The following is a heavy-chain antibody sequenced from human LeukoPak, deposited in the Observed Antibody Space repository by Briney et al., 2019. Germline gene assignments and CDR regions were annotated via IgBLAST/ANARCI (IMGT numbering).Heavy chain of an antibody. CDR2: STVDGST. CDR3: ARYHRGGTYYFDY. V-gene: IGHV3-23*01. Sequence: PGGSLRLSCAVSGFTFSSYAMSWVRQAPGKGLEWVSVSTVDGSTYYAESVKGRFTISRDSSKNTLYLQMNSLWAEDTAIYSCARYHRGGTYYFDYWGQGTLVTVSS. J-gene: IGHJ4*02. CDR1: GFTFSSYA. D-gene: IGHD1-26*01.